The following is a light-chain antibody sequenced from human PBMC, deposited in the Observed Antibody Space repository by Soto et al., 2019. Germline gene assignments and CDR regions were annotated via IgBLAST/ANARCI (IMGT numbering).Light chain of an antibody. CDR2: GAS. Sequence: EIVLTQSPGTLCLSPGERATLSCSASQSVSSSYLALYQQKPGQAHRLLIYGASSRATGIPDRFSGSGSGTDFTLTISRLEPEDFAVYYCQQYGSSPLTFGGGTKVEIK. CDR1: QSVSSSY. CDR3: QQYGSSPLT. V-gene: IGKV3-20*01. J-gene: IGKJ4*01.